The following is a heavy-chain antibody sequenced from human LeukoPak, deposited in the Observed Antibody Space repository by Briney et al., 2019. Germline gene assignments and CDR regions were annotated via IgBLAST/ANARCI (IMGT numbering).Heavy chain of an antibody. D-gene: IGHD1-26*01. J-gene: IGHJ4*02. CDR3: ARDLWWELPQLGGNY. CDR2: IYSGGST. V-gene: IGHV3-53*01. CDR1: GFTVSSNY. Sequence: GGSLRLSCAASGFTVSSNYMSWVRQAPGKGLEGVSVIYSGGSTYYADSVKGRFTISRDNSKNTLYLQMNSLRAEDTAVYYCARDLWWELPQLGGNYWGQGTLVTVSS.